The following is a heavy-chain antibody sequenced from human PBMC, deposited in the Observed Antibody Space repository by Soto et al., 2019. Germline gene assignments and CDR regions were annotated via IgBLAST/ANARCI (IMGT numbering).Heavy chain of an antibody. Sequence: GASVKVSCKASGFTFTSSAVQWVRQARGQRLEWIGWIVVGSGNTNYAQKFQERVTITRDMSTSTAYMELSSLRSEDTAVYYCALHGSGSYSTDYWGQGTLVTVSS. CDR1: GFTFTSSA. D-gene: IGHD3-10*01. J-gene: IGHJ4*02. CDR3: ALHGSGSYSTDY. V-gene: IGHV1-58*01. CDR2: IVVGSGNT.